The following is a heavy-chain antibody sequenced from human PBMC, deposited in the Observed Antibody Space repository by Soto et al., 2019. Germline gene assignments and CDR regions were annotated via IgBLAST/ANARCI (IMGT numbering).Heavy chain of an antibody. Sequence: GASVKVSCKASGGTFSSYTISWVRQAPGQGLEWMGRIIPILGIAKYAQKFQGRVTITADKSTSTAYMELRSLRSDDTAVYYCARGKATIIFCSGGSCPHNTRTAHLKNNWFDPWGQGTLVTVSS. CDR1: GGTFSSYT. CDR2: IIPILGIA. CDR3: ARGKATIIFCSGGSCPHNTRTAHLKNNWFDP. D-gene: IGHD2-15*01. V-gene: IGHV1-69*02. J-gene: IGHJ5*02.